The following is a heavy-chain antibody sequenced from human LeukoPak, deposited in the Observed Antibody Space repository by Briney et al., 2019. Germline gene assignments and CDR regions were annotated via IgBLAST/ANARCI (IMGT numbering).Heavy chain of an antibody. CDR2: IYYSGST. CDR1: GGSISNYY. D-gene: IGHD1-14*01. CDR3: ARVNPDPPFYYYYGMDV. V-gene: IGHV4-4*07. Sequence: SETLSLTCTVSGGSISNYYWNWIRQPAGKGLEWIGSIYYSGSTYYNPSLKSRVTISVDTSKNQFSLKLSSVTAADTAVYYCARVNPDPPFYYYYGMDVWGQGTTVTVSS. J-gene: IGHJ6*02.